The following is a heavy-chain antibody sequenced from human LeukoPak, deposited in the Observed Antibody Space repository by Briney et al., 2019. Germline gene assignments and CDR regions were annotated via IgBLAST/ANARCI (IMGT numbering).Heavy chain of an antibody. V-gene: IGHV3-30-3*01. CDR3: AKDRAYYDSSGSDAFDI. Sequence: GGSLRLSCAASGFTFSNYAMHWVRQAPGKGLEWVAVISFDGGNKYYSVSVEGRFTISRDNSKNTLYLQMNSLRAEDTAVYYCAKDRAYYDSSGSDAFDIWGQGTMVTVSS. J-gene: IGHJ3*02. CDR2: ISFDGGNK. D-gene: IGHD3-22*01. CDR1: GFTFSNYA.